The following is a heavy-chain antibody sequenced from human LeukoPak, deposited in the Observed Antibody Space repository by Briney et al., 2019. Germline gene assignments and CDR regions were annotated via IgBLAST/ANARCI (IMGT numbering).Heavy chain of an antibody. CDR2: ISYDETNT. J-gene: IGHJ4*02. CDR3: ARSPSNYDILTAYYVSQIYYFDY. CDR1: GFIFSSYA. D-gene: IGHD3-9*01. V-gene: IGHV3-30-3*01. Sequence: GGSLRLSCAASGFIFSSYAMHWVRQAPGTGLEWVALISYDETNTYYADSVRGRFTISRDNSKNTLYLQMNSLRAEDTAVYYCARSPSNYDILTAYYVSQIYYFDYWGQGTLVTVSS.